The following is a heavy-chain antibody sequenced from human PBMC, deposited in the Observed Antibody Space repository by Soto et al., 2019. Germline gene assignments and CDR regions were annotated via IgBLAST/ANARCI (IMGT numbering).Heavy chain of an antibody. D-gene: IGHD6-13*01. CDR1: GYTFTSYY. Sequence: GASVKVSCKASGYTFTSYYMHWVRQAPGQGLEWMGIINPSGGSTSYAQKFQGRVTMTRDTSTSTVYMELSSLRSEDTAVYYCARWGLAAAGTRKYFQHWGQGTPVTVSS. J-gene: IGHJ1*01. CDR3: ARWGLAAAGTRKYFQH. V-gene: IGHV1-46*03. CDR2: INPSGGST.